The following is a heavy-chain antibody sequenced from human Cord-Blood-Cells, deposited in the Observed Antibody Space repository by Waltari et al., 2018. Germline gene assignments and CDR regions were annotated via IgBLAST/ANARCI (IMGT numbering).Heavy chain of an antibody. V-gene: IGHV3-30-3*01. CDR3: ARDFAFDYYFDY. CDR2: ISXDGSNK. J-gene: IGHJ4*02. Sequence: QVQLVEAGGGVVQPGRSLRLPCAAAGFTFSSYALHWVSQAPGKGLXWVAVISXDGSNKYYADSVKGRFTISRDNSKNTLYLQMNSLRAEDTAVYYCARDFAFDYYFDYWGQGTLVTVSS. D-gene: IGHD3-3*01. CDR1: GFTFSSYA.